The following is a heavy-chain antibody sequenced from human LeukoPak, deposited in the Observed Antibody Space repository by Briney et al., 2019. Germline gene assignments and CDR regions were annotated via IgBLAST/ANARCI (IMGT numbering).Heavy chain of an antibody. J-gene: IGHJ4*02. CDR2: IYTSGST. Sequence: SETLSLTCTVSGGSISSYYWSWIRQPAGKGLEWIGRIYTSGSTNYNPSLKSRVAMSVDTSKNQFSLKLSSVTAADTAVYYCAREWLRRDYFDYWGQGTLVTVSS. D-gene: IGHD5-12*01. V-gene: IGHV4-4*07. CDR1: GGSISSYY. CDR3: AREWLRRDYFDY.